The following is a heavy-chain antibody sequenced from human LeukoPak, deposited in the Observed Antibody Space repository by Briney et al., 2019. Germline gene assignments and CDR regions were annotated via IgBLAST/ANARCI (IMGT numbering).Heavy chain of an antibody. Sequence: GGSLRLSCAASGFTFSSYWMSWVHQAPGKGLEWVANIKQDGSEKYYVDSVKGRFTISRDNAKNSLYLQMNSLRAEDTAVYYCAGPPAKYYDFWSGSSDAFDIWGQGTMVTVSS. CDR2: IKQDGSEK. D-gene: IGHD3-3*01. CDR1: GFTFSSYW. CDR3: AGPPAKYYDFWSGSSDAFDI. J-gene: IGHJ3*02. V-gene: IGHV3-7*01.